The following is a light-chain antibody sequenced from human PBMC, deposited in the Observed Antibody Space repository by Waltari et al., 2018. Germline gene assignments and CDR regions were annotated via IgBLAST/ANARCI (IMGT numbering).Light chain of an antibody. CDR1: QSVSSY. CDR2: HTS. CDR3: QQRSHWRT. V-gene: IGKV3-11*01. J-gene: IGKJ1*01. Sequence: IMLTQSPATLSLSPGERATLSCRTSQSVSSYLAWFQQKPGQAPRLLIYHTSNRATGIPARFSGSGSGTDFTLTISSLEPEDSAVYYCQQRSHWRTFGQGTKVEIK.